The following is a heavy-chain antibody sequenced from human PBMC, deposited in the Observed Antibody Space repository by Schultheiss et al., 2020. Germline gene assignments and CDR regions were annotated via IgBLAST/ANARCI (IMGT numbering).Heavy chain of an antibody. CDR1: GGSISSSSYY. J-gene: IGHJ3*02. Sequence: SETLSLTCTVSGGSISSSSYYWGWIRQPPGKGLEWIGSVYFDGSTYYNPSLKSRVTISVDTSKNQFSLRLNSMTAADTAVYYCARRDLGYCSSLTCYGAFDIWGQGTMVTVSS. CDR2: VYFDGST. D-gene: IGHD2-2*01. V-gene: IGHV4-39*01. CDR3: ARRDLGYCSSLTCYGAFDI.